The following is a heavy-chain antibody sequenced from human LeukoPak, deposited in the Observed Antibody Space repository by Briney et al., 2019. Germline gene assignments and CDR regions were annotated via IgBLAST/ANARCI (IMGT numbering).Heavy chain of an antibody. J-gene: IGHJ4*02. D-gene: IGHD5-18*01. Sequence: TSETLSLTCTVSGGSISSYYWSWIRQPPGKGLEWIGYIYYSGSTNYNPSLKSRVTISVDTSKNQFSLKLSSVTAADTAVYYCARESSYGSDYWGQGTLVTASS. CDR2: IYYSGST. V-gene: IGHV4-59*01. CDR3: ARESSYGSDY. CDR1: GGSISSYY.